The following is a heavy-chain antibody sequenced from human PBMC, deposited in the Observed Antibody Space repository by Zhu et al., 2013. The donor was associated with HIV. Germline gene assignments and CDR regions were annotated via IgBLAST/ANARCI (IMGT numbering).Heavy chain of an antibody. J-gene: IGHJ2*01. D-gene: IGHD2-21*02. CDR3: ASGEAYCGGDCPRYWYFDL. CDR1: GGTFSSYA. Sequence: QVQLVQSGAEVKKPGSSVKVSCKASGGTFSSYAISWVRQAPGQGLEWMGGIIPIFGTANYAQKFQGRVTITADESTSTAYMELSSLRSEDTAVYYCASGEAYCGGDCPRYWYFDLWGRGTLVTVSS. V-gene: IGHV1-69*01. CDR2: IIPIFGTA.